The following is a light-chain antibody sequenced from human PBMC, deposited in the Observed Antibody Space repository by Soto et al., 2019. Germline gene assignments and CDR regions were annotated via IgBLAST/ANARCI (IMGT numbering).Light chain of an antibody. CDR3: SSYTRSSTLV. CDR1: SSDVGGYNY. CDR2: GVS. J-gene: IGLJ1*01. Sequence: QSVLTQPASVSGSPGQSITISRTGTSSDVGGYNYVSWYQQRPGKAPKLMIYGVSNRPSGVSNRFSGSKSGNTASLTISGLQAEDETDYYCSSYTRSSTLVFGTGTKVTVL. V-gene: IGLV2-14*01.